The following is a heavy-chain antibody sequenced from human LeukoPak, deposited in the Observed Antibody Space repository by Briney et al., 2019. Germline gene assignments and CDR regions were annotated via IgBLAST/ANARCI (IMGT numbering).Heavy chain of an antibody. D-gene: IGHD3-3*01. V-gene: IGHV3-30-3*01. CDR1: GFTFSSYA. CDR2: ISYHGSNK. J-gene: IGHJ2*01. Sequence: GGSLRLSCAASGFTFSSYAMHWVRQAPGKGLEWVAVISYHGSNKYYADSVKGRFTISRDNSKNMLYMQMNSLRAEDTAVYYCARDAYYDFWSGSLNWYFDLWGRGTLVTVSS. CDR3: ARDAYYDFWSGSLNWYFDL.